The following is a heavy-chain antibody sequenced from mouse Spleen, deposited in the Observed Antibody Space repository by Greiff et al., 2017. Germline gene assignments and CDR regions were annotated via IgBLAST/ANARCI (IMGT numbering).Heavy chain of an antibody. D-gene: IGHD2-4*01. J-gene: IGHJ3*01. CDR2: ISYDGSN. CDR1: GYSITSGYY. Sequence: VQLQQSGPGLVKPSQSLSLTCSVTGYSITSGYYWNWIRQFPGNKLEWMGYISYDGSNNYNPSLKNRISITRDTSKNQFFLKLNSVTTEDTATYYCAREGGYDYDWFAYWGQGTLVTVSA. V-gene: IGHV3-6*01. CDR3: AREGGYDYDWFAY.